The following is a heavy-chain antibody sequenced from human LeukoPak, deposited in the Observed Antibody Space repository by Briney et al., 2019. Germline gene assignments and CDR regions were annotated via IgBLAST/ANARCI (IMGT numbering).Heavy chain of an antibody. CDR3: ARDKYYDSSGPFDY. V-gene: IGHV3-30-3*01. CDR2: ISYDGSNK. J-gene: IGHJ4*02. CDR1: GFTFSSYA. Sequence: GGSLRLSCAASGFTFSSYAMHWVRQAPGKGLEWVAVISYDGSNKYYADSVKGRFTISRDNSKNTLYLQMNSLRAEDTAVYYCARDKYYDSSGPFDYWGQGTLVAVSS. D-gene: IGHD3-22*01.